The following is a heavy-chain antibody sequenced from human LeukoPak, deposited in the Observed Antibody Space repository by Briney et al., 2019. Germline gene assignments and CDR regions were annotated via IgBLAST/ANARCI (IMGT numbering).Heavy chain of an antibody. J-gene: IGHJ3*02. V-gene: IGHV4-39*07. D-gene: IGHD3-10*01. CDR2: IYYSGST. CDR3: ARGAHVRRFGDFDI. Sequence: PSETLSLTCTVSGGSLSSSSYYWGWIRQPPGKGLEWIGSIYYSGSTNYNPSLKSRVTISVDTSKNQFSLKLSSVTAADTAVYYCARGAHVRRFGDFDIWGQGTMVTVSS. CDR1: GGSLSSSSYY.